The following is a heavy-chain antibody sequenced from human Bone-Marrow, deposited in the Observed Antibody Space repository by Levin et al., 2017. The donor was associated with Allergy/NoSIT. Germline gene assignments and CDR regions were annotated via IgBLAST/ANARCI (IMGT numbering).Heavy chain of an antibody. J-gene: IGHJ5*02. CDR2: ISYSGST. Sequence: PGGSLRLSCTVSGGSISSSSSYWGWIRQSPGTGLECLGSISYSGSTYYSPSLKSRVTISVDTSKNQFSLNLSTVTAADTAMYFCARRIVGGGYHWGQGTLVTVSS. D-gene: IGHD2/OR15-2a*01. CDR3: ARRIVGGGYH. V-gene: IGHV4-39*01. CDR1: GGSISSSSSY.